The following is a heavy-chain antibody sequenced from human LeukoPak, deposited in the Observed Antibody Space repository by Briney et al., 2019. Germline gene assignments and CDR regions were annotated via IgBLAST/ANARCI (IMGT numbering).Heavy chain of an antibody. V-gene: IGHV3-48*03. CDR1: GFSVSTYE. J-gene: IGHJ3*02. D-gene: IGHD4-17*01. Sequence: GRSLRLSCAASGFSVSTYEMNWVRQAPGKGLEWVSYISSSGTSIYYADSVKGRFSMSRDKGKNSLYLQMNSLRAEDTAVYYCARENYGDHGDAFDSWGQGTMVTVSS. CDR2: ISSSGTSI. CDR3: ARENYGDHGDAFDS.